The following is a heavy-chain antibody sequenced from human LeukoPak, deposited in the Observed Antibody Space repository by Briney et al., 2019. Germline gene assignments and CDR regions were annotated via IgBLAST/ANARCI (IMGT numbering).Heavy chain of an antibody. CDR3: ASGYYYGSGSYFDY. D-gene: IGHD3-10*01. J-gene: IGHJ4*02. CDR2: IYYIGST. Sequence: PSETLSLTCTVAGGSISNYHWSWIRQPPGKGLEWIGYIYYIGSTNYNPSLKGRVSISLDTSKSQFSLRLTSVSAADTAVYYCASGYYYGSGSYFDYWGQGTLVTVSS. CDR1: GGSISNYH. V-gene: IGHV4-59*01.